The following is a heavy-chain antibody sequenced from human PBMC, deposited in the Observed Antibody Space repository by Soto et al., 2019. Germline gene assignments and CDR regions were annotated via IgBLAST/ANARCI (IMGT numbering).Heavy chain of an antibody. Sequence: PGGSLRLSCAASGFTFSVSTMHWVRQAPGKGLEWVSYISTSGSTIYYADSVQGRFTISRDNAKNSLYLQMNSQRAEDTAVYYCARDRTSGSAGFDYWGQGTLVTVSS. CDR2: ISTSGSTI. CDR3: ARDRTSGSAGFDY. D-gene: IGHD1-26*01. J-gene: IGHJ4*02. CDR1: GFTFSVST. V-gene: IGHV3-48*03.